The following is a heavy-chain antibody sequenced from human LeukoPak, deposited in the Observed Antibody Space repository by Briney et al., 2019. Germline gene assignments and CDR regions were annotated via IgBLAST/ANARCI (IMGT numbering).Heavy chain of an antibody. Sequence: GGSLRLSCAVSGFTFSDTYMTWIRQAPGKGLESLSYISPSGTDISYADSVKGRFTISRDNAKNSLYLQMNSLRAEDTALYYCAKDMNTAMVGTFDYWGQGTLVTVSS. CDR1: GFTFSDTY. D-gene: IGHD5-18*01. CDR2: ISPSGTDI. V-gene: IGHV3-11*01. CDR3: AKDMNTAMVGTFDY. J-gene: IGHJ4*02.